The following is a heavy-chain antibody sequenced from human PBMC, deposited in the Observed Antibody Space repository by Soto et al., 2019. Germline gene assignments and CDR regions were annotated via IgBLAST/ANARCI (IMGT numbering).Heavy chain of an antibody. Sequence: SETLSLTCTVSGGSISSGGYYWSWIRQHPGKGLEWIGYIYNSGNTYYNPSLKSRVTISVDTSKNQFSLKLSSVTAADTAVYYCARGGREQWLAYFDYWGQGTLVTVSS. CDR2: IYNSGNT. J-gene: IGHJ4*02. CDR1: GGSISSGGYY. D-gene: IGHD6-19*01. CDR3: ARGGREQWLAYFDY. V-gene: IGHV4-31*03.